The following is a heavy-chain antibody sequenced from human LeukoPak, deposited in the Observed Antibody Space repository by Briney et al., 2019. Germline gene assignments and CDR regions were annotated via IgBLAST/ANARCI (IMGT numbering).Heavy chain of an antibody. CDR1: GYTFTSYA. V-gene: IGHV1-3*01. CDR3: ARAGGWLQDFDY. CDR2: INAGNGNT. Sequence: ASVKVSCKASGYTFTSYAMHWVRQAPGQRLEWMGWINAGNGNTKXSXXXXXRVTITRDTSASTAYMELSSLRSEDTAVYYCARAGGWLQDFDYWGQGTLVAVSS. D-gene: IGHD5-24*01. J-gene: IGHJ4*02.